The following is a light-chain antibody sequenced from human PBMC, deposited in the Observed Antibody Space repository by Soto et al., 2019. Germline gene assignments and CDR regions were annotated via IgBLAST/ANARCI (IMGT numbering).Light chain of an antibody. CDR1: QSIAYW. J-gene: IGKJ1*01. Sequence: DIQMTQSPSRLSASVGDRVTITCRASQSIAYWLAWYQQKPGKAPNLLIYAASTLETGVPSRFSGSGYGTEFTLTIASLQPDDSATYYRQQYNSFSKTFGRGTKVDIK. CDR3: QQYNSFSKT. CDR2: AAS. V-gene: IGKV1-5*01.